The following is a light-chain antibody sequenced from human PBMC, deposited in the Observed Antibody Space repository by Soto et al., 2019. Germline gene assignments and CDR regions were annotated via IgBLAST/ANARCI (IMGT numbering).Light chain of an antibody. V-gene: IGKV3-15*01. CDR2: GAS. CDR1: QHVATN. Sequence: EIVMTQSPVTLSVSPGERATLSCRASQHVATNLAWYQQKPGQAPRLLIYGASTRATGIPARFSGSGSGTECTLTISSLQSDDCAVYYGQQYTTWPPWTFGQGTKVDFK. CDR3: QQYTTWPPWT. J-gene: IGKJ1*01.